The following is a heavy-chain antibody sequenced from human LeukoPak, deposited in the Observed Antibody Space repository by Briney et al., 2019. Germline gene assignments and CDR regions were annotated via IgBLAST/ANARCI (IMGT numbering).Heavy chain of an antibody. D-gene: IGHD4-17*01. CDR2: IYYSGST. V-gene: IGHV4-59*01. CDR3: AREIGDDYGDFYFDY. J-gene: IGHJ4*02. CDR1: GGSISSYY. Sequence: SETLSLTCTVSGGSISSYYWSWIRQPPGKGLEWIGYIYYSGSTNYNPSLKSRVTISVDTSKNQFSLKLSSVTAADTAVYYCAREIGDDYGDFYFDYWGQGTLVTVSS.